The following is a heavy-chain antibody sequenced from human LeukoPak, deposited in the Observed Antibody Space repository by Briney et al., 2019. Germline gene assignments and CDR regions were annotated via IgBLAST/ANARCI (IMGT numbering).Heavy chain of an antibody. CDR1: GGSISSSSYY. J-gene: IGHJ4*02. CDR2: IYYSGST. Sequence: SETLSLTCTVSGGSISSSSYYWGWIRQPPGEGLEWIGSIYYSGSTYYNPSLKSRVTISVDTSKNQFSLKLSSVTAADTAVYYCARRRSEANWGFIDYWGQGTLVTVSS. CDR3: ARRRSEANWGFIDY. V-gene: IGHV4-39*01. D-gene: IGHD7-27*01.